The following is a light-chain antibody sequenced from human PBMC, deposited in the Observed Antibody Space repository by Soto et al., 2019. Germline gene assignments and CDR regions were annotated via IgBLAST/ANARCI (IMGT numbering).Light chain of an antibody. V-gene: IGKV3-20*01. CDR1: QSVSSN. J-gene: IGKJ5*01. CDR3: QQYGSSPPIT. Sequence: EIVMMQSPATLSVSPGERATLSCRASQSVSSNVAWYQQKPGQAPRLLIYGASSRATGIPDRFSGSGSGTDFTLTISRLEPEDFAVYYCQQYGSSPPITFGQGTRLEIK. CDR2: GAS.